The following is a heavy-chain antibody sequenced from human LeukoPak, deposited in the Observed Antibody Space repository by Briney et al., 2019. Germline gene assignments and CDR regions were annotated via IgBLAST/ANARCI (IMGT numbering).Heavy chain of an antibody. V-gene: IGHV3-53*01. CDR1: GVTVSTIY. CDR3: ATLKGWYGEGCFDY. J-gene: IGHJ4*02. Sequence: GGSLRLSCAASGVTVSTIYMGWVRQAPGKGLDWVSVIYPDGKAYYAESVKGRFTISRDSSENTLFLQMNGLRAEDTAVYYCATLKGWYGEGCFDYWGQGTLVTVSS. CDR2: IYPDGKA. D-gene: IGHD3-10*01.